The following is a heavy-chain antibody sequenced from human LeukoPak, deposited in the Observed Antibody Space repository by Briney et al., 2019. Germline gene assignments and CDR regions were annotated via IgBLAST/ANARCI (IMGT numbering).Heavy chain of an antibody. Sequence: VASVKVSCKASGYTFTNYGISWVRQAPGQGLDWMGWISAYNGNKVYAQELQGRVTMTTDTSTSTAYMELRSLRSDDTAVYYCARDRWSSSSSEGALDIWGQGTMVTVS. J-gene: IGHJ3*02. D-gene: IGHD6-6*01. CDR3: ARDRWSSSSSEGALDI. CDR2: ISAYNGNK. V-gene: IGHV1-18*01. CDR1: GYTFTNYG.